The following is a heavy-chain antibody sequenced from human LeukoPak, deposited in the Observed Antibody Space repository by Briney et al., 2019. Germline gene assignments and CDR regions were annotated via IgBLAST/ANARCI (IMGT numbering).Heavy chain of an antibody. Sequence: TGRSLRLSCAASGFTFSTYAMSWVRQAPGKGLEWVSAISGGGGSTYYADSVKGRFTISRDNSKNTLFLQMNSLRAEDTAVYYCAKDPCSGSWRHPFDYWGQGTLLTVSS. D-gene: IGHD6-13*01. V-gene: IGHV3-23*01. CDR3: AKDPCSGSWRHPFDY. CDR2: ISGGGGST. CDR1: GFTFSTYA. J-gene: IGHJ4*02.